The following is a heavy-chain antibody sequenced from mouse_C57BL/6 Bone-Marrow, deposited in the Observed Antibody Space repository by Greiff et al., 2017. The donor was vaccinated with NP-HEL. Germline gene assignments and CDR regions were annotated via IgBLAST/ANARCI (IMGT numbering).Heavy chain of an antibody. Sequence: QVQLQQPGAELVMPGASVKLFCKAYGYTFTRYWMHGVKQRPGQGLEWIGEIDPSDSYTNYNHKFKGKSTVTVDKSTSAAYMQLSILTSEDAAVYYCARFSYCYDVYYYAMDYWGQGPSGAVSS. D-gene: IGHD2-12*01. V-gene: IGHV1-69*01. CDR2: IDPSDSYT. CDR3: ARFSYCYDVYYYAMDY. J-gene: IGHJ4*01. CDR1: GYTFTRYW.